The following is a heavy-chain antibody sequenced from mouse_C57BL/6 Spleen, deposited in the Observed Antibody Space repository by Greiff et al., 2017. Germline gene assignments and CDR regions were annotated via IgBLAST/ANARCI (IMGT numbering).Heavy chain of an antibody. CDR2: ISSGSSTI. J-gene: IGHJ4*01. CDR1: GFTFRDYG. V-gene: IGHV5-17*01. Sequence: EVNLVESGGGLVKPGGSLKLSCAASGFTFRDYGMHWVRQAPEKGLEWVAYISSGSSTIYYADTVKGRFTISRDNAKNTLFLQMTSLRSEDTAMYYCARGLGRYAMDYWGQGTSVTVSS. D-gene: IGHD4-1*01. CDR3: ARGLGRYAMDY.